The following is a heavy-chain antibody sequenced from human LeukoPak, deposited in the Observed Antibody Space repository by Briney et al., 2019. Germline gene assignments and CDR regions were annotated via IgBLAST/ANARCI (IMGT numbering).Heavy chain of an antibody. Sequence: APVKVSCKASGYTFTSYDINWVRQATGQGLEWMGWMNPNSGNTGYAQKFQGRVTMTRNTSISTAYMELSSLRSEDTAVYYCAKSSHPTRSIAVASDYWGQGTLVTVSS. CDR3: AKSSHPTRSIAVASDY. CDR1: GYTFTSYD. D-gene: IGHD6-19*01. J-gene: IGHJ4*02. V-gene: IGHV1-8*01. CDR2: MNPNSGNT.